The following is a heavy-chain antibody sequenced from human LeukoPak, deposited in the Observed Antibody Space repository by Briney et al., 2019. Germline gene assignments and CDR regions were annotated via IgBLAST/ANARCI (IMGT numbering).Heavy chain of an antibody. V-gene: IGHV3-48*04. CDR1: GFTFSSYS. D-gene: IGHD6-13*01. J-gene: IGHJ6*02. Sequence: GGSLRLSCAASGFTFSSYSMNWVRQAPGKGLEWVSYISSSSSTIYYADSVKGRFTISRDNAKNPLYLQMNSLRAEDTAVYYCARGSSRQQLPTYYYYGMDVWGQGTTVTVSS. CDR3: ARGSSRQQLPTYYYYGMDV. CDR2: ISSSSSTI.